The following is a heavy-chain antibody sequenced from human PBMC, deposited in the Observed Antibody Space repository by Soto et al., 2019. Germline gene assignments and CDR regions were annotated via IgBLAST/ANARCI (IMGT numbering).Heavy chain of an antibody. CDR2: IQHSGST. J-gene: IGHJ4*02. D-gene: IGHD2-2*01. Sequence: QVLLQESGPGLVRPSETLSLTCAVSGGSINSSDWWSWVRQPPGKWLEWIGEIQHSGSTNYNPSLKTRITISLDKSKNHFSLKLSSVTAADTAVYYCARKDCNSAGCPPDFDYWGQGTLVTVSS. CDR3: ARKDCNSAGCPPDFDY. V-gene: IGHV4-4*02. CDR1: GGSINSSDW.